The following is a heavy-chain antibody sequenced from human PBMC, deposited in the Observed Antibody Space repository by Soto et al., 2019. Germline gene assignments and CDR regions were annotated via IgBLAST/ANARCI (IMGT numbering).Heavy chain of an antibody. Sequence: GGSLRLSCAASGFTVSSNYMSWVRQAPGKGLEWVSVIYSGGSTYYADSVKGRFTISRDNSKNTLYLQMNSLRAEDTAVYYCARAPLQMYYYYMDVWGKGTTVTVS. CDR2: IYSGGST. V-gene: IGHV3-66*01. D-gene: IGHD4-4*01. J-gene: IGHJ6*03. CDR3: ARAPLQMYYYYMDV. CDR1: GFTVSSNY.